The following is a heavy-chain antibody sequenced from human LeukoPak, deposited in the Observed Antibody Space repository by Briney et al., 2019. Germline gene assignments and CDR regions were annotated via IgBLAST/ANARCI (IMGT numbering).Heavy chain of an antibody. CDR1: GFTFSSYS. J-gene: IGHJ5*02. D-gene: IGHD2-15*01. CDR2: ISSSSSYI. CDR3: ARGSGGIVVVVAALFWFDP. V-gene: IGHV3-21*01. Sequence: PGGSLRLSCAASGFTFSSYSTNWVRQAPGKGLEWVSSISSSSSYIYYADSVKGRFTISRDNAKNSLYLQMNSLRAEDTAVYYCARGSGGIVVVVAALFWFDPWGQGTLVTVSS.